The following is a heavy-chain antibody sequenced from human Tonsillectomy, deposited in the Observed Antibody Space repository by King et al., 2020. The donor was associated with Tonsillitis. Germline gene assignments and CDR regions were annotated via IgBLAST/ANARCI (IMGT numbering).Heavy chain of an antibody. D-gene: IGHD3-22*01. CDR2: INPSGGAT. CDR3: ASIRSGYYQGDAFDI. CDR1: GYPFTSYY. J-gene: IGHJ3*02. Sequence: QLVQSGAEVKNPGASMKVSCKASGYPFTSYYMHWVRQAPGQGLEWRGTINPSGGATTYAQKFQGRRTMTRDPSTRTVYMDLSSLRSDDTAVYYCASIRSGYYQGDAFDIWGQGTTVTVSS. V-gene: IGHV1-46*03.